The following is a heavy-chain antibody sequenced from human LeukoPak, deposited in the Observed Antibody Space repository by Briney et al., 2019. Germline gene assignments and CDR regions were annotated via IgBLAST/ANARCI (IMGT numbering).Heavy chain of an antibody. CDR2: IYTSGST. D-gene: IGHD3-3*01. J-gene: IGHJ5*02. Sequence: SQTLSLTCTVSGGSISSGSYYWSWIRQPAGKGLEWIGRIYTSGSTNYNPSLKSRVTISVDTSKNQFSLKLSSVTAADTAVYYSARSTYYDFWSGAGLWFDPWGQGTLVTVSS. CDR3: ARSTYYDFWSGAGLWFDP. CDR1: GGSISSGSYY. V-gene: IGHV4-61*02.